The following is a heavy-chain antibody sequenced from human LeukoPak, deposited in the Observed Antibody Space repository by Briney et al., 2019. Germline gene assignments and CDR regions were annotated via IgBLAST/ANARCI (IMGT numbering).Heavy chain of an antibody. D-gene: IGHD3-10*01. CDR3: ARNLWFGESSDAFDM. J-gene: IGHJ3*02. CDR2: INPKSGGT. Sequence: EASVKVSFKASGYSFTGHYMHWVRQAPGQGLEWMGWINPKSGGTNYAQKFQGRVTITRDTSISTAYMDMSSLRSDDTAVYYCARNLWFGESSDAFDMWGQGTMVTVSS. V-gene: IGHV1-2*02. CDR1: GYSFTGHY.